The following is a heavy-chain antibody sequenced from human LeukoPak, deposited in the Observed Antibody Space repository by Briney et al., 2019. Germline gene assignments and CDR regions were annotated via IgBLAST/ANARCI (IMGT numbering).Heavy chain of an antibody. V-gene: IGHV1-46*01. D-gene: IGHD6-19*01. CDR2: INPSGGST. CDR1: GFTFSSYG. CDR3: ARDLAVAGTGTFDY. J-gene: IGHJ4*02. Sequence: GGSLRLSCAASGFTFSSYGMHWVRQAPGQGLEWMGIINPSGGSTSYAQKFQGRVTMTRDMSTSTVYMELSSLRSEDTAVYYCARDLAVAGTGTFDYWGQGTLVTVSS.